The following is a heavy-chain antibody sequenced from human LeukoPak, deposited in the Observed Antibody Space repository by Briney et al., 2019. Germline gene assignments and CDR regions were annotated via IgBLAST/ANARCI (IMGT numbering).Heavy chain of an antibody. D-gene: IGHD1-14*01. CDR1: GFTFSSYG. V-gene: IGHV3-30*02. Sequence: GGSLRLSCAASGFTFSSYGMHWVRQAPGKGLEWVAFIRYDGSNKYYADSVKGRFTISRDNSKNTMYLQMNSLIAEDTAVYYYANSEIQQIDYWGQGTLVTVSS. CDR3: ANSEIQQIDY. J-gene: IGHJ4*02. CDR2: IRYDGSNK.